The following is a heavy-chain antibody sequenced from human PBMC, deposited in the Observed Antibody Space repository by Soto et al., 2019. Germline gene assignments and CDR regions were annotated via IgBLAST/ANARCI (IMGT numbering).Heavy chain of an antibody. D-gene: IGHD2-15*01. J-gene: IGHJ6*02. CDR1: GFTFSSYA. V-gene: IGHV3-23*01. CDR3: AKDRGYCSGGSCYASGGMDV. CDR2: ISGSGGST. Sequence: GGSLRLSCAASGFTFSSYAMSWVRQAPGKGLEWVSAISGSGGSTYYADSVKGRFTISRDNSKNTLYLQMNSLRAEDTAVYYCAKDRGYCSGGSCYASGGMDVWGQGTTVTVSS.